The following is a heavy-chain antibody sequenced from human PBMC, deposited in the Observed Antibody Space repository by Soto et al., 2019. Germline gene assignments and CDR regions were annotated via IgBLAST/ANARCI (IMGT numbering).Heavy chain of an antibody. D-gene: IGHD3-3*01. V-gene: IGHV1-46*01. Sequence: ASVKVSCKASGYTFTSYYMHWVRQAPGQGLEWMGIINPSGGSTSYAQKFQGRVTMTRDTSTSTVYMELSSLRSEDTAVYYCARDPTYYDFWSGSTAQDAFDIWGQGTMVTVS. CDR1: GYTFTSYY. J-gene: IGHJ3*02. CDR2: INPSGGST. CDR3: ARDPTYYDFWSGSTAQDAFDI.